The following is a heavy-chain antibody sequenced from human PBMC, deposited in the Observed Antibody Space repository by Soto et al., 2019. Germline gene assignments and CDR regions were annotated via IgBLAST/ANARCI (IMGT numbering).Heavy chain of an antibody. CDR3: ARDLGPSPTWGYMDV. CDR1: GGSISSGGYY. J-gene: IGHJ6*03. CDR2: IYYSGST. V-gene: IGHV4-31*03. D-gene: IGHD3-16*01. Sequence: QAQLQESGPGLVKPSQTLSLTCTVSGGSISSGGYYWSWLRQHPGKGLEWIGYIYYSGSTYYNPSLKSRVTISVDTSKNQCSLKLSSVTAADTAVYYCARDLGPSPTWGYMDVWGKGTTVTVSS.